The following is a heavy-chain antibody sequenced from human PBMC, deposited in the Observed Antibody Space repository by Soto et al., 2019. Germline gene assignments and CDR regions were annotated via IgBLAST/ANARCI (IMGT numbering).Heavy chain of an antibody. CDR3: AKDHTVTNFDY. CDR1: GLTFSSYA. V-gene: IGHV3-23*01. Sequence: PGGSLRLSXAASGLTFSSYAMSWVRQAPGKGLEWVSAISGSGGSTYYADSVKGRFTISRDNSKNTLYLQMNSLRAEDPAVYYCAKDHTVTNFDYWGQGTLVTVSS. CDR2: ISGSGGST. D-gene: IGHD4-17*01. J-gene: IGHJ4*02.